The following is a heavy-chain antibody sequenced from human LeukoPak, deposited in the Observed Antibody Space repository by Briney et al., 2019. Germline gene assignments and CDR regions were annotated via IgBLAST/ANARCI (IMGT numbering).Heavy chain of an antibody. D-gene: IGHD2-15*01. CDR1: GGAFSSYA. J-gene: IGHJ4*02. V-gene: IGHV1-69*10. CDR2: IIPILGTA. CDR3: ARAGDEGYCSGGSCYTY. Sequence: SVKASCKASGGAFSSYAISWVRQAPGQGLEWMGGIIPILGTANYAQKFQGRVTITADKSTSTAYMELSSLRSEDTAVYYCARAGDEGYCSGGSCYTYWGQGTLVTVSS.